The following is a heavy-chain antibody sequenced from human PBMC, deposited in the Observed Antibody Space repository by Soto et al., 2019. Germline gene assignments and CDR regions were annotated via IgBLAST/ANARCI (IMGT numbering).Heavy chain of an antibody. CDR3: ARGASITMVRGVMDY. Sequence: SETLSLTCTVSGGSVSSGSYYWSWIRQPPGKGLEWIGYIYYSGSTNYNPSLKSRVTISVDTSKNQFSLKLSSVTAADTAVYYCARGASITMVRGVMDYWGQGTLVTVSS. CDR2: IYYSGST. V-gene: IGHV4-61*01. D-gene: IGHD3-10*01. CDR1: GGSVSSGSYY. J-gene: IGHJ4*02.